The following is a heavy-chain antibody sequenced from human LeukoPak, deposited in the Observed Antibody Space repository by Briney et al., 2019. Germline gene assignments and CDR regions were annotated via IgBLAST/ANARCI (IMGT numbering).Heavy chain of an antibody. J-gene: IGHJ3*02. V-gene: IGHV3-7*01. D-gene: IGHD3-22*01. Sequence: AGGSLRLSCAASGFTFNNYWMTWVRQAPGKGLEWVANIKGDGSQKHYVDSVEGRFTISRDNAENSLYLQMNNLRAEDTAVYYCARDVNPRLVNYYDGSGYYFDGFDIWGPGTLVTVSS. CDR2: IKGDGSQK. CDR1: GFTFNNYW. CDR3: ARDVNPRLVNYYDGSGYYFDGFDI.